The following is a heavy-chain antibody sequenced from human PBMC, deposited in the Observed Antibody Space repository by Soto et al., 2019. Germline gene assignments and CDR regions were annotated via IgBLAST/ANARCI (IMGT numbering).Heavy chain of an antibody. CDR3: AREYRAGTRGMDV. V-gene: IGHV3-30-3*01. D-gene: IGHD1-7*01. CDR2: ISYDGSNK. CDR1: GFTFSSYA. Sequence: QVQLVESGGGVVQPGRSLRLSCAASGFTFSSYAMHWVRQAPGKGLEWVAVISYDGSNKYYADSVKGRFIISRDNSKNTLYLQMNSLRAEDTAVYYCAREYRAGTRGMDVWGQGTTVTVSS. J-gene: IGHJ6*02.